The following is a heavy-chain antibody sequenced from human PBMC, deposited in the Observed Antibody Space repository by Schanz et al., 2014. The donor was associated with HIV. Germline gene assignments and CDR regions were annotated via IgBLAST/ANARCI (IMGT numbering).Heavy chain of an antibody. CDR2: ISGSGGHT. D-gene: IGHD2-15*01. Sequence: EVQLLESGGGLVQPGGSLRLSCAASGFTFSSYAMSWVRQAPGKGLEWVSTISGSGGHTYSADSVKGRFTISRDNSKNTLYLQMNSLRAEDTAVYYCALSRPSGYGGSWYFDLWGRGTLVAVSS. J-gene: IGHJ2*01. CDR3: ALSRPSGYGGSWYFDL. CDR1: GFTFSSYA. V-gene: IGHV3-23*01.